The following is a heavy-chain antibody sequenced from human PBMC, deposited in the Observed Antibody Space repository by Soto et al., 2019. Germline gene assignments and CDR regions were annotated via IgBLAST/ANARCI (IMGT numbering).Heavy chain of an antibody. V-gene: IGHV4-30-4*02. CDR1: GASFSSDAYY. D-gene: IGHD2-15*01. Sequence: SETLSLTCTVSGASFSSDAYYWSRLRPRPGQGLEWIGYIYYSGNYYTPSLKGRVTTSLDTSNNSFYLEMSTVTAADTAVYYCSRGLGYCGAGSCYAKWESWGQGTLVTVSS. J-gene: IGHJ5*02. CDR3: SRGLGYCGAGSCYAKWES. CDR2: IYYSGN.